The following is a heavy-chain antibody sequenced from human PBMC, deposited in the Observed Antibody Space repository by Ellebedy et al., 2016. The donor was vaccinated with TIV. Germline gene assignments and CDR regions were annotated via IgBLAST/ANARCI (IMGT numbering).Heavy chain of an antibody. CDR2: IFHSGST. V-gene: IGHV4-4*02. CDR3: ARGRWLQPYFDY. Sequence: MPSETLSLTCAVSGGSVSSNHWWSWVRQPPGKGLEWLGEIFHSGSTNYNPSLKSRGTISVDKSKNQFSLKLTSVTAADTAVYYCARGRWLQPYFDYWGQGTPVTVSS. CDR1: GGSVSSNHW. J-gene: IGHJ4*02. D-gene: IGHD5-24*01.